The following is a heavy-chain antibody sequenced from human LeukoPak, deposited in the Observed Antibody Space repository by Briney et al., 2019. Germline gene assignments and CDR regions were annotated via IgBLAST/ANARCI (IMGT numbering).Heavy chain of an antibody. D-gene: IGHD6-13*01. CDR1: GFSFSSYG. Sequence: PGGSLRLSCAASGFSFSSYGMSWVRQAPGKGLEWVSGISHSGDSPYYADSVKGRFTISRDNSKNTLFLQMDSLRAGDTAVYYCGQDPSRIAAGRCDYWGQGTRVTVSS. V-gene: IGHV3-23*01. CDR2: ISHSGDSP. CDR3: GQDPSRIAAGRCDY. J-gene: IGHJ4*02.